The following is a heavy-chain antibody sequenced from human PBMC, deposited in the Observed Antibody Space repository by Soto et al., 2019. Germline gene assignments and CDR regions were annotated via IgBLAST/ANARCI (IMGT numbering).Heavy chain of an antibody. V-gene: IGHV3-15*07. D-gene: IGHD2-15*01. Sequence: EVQLVESGGGLVKPGGSLRLSCGASGFTLSKAWMNWVRQAPGKGLEWVGRIKNKTYGETTDYAAPVKGRFTISRDDSINTLYMQMNGLKTEDTAVYYCTAKKDVSRGWCDPWGQGTLVTVSS. CDR1: GFTLSKAW. J-gene: IGHJ5*02. CDR2: IKNKTYGETT. CDR3: TAKKDVSRGWCDP.